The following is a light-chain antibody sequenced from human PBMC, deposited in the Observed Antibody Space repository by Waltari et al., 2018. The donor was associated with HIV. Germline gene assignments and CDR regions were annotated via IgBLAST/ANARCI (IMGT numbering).Light chain of an antibody. J-gene: IGLJ2*01. Sequence: SVVTQPASVSGFPGQSITISCTGTDSDFGDSWYQQHPGKVPKVILFEVHSRASGIPYPFSGSKSGNTSSLTISDLRPEDEANYYCSSFTNDFTVVFGGGTKVTVL. V-gene: IGLV2-14*03. CDR1: DSDFGDS. CDR2: EVH. CDR3: SSFTNDFTVV.